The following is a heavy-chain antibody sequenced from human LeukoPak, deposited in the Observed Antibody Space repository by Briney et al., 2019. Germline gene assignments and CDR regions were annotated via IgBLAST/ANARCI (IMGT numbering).Heavy chain of an antibody. D-gene: IGHD1-1*01. Sequence: PGGSLRLSCAASGFTFSSYSMNWVRQAPGKGLEWVSSISSSSSYIYYADSVKGRFTISRDNAKNSLYLQMNSLRPEDTAVYYCARDQDWNDRGGLDYWGQGTLVTVSS. CDR1: GFTFSSYS. V-gene: IGHV3-21*01. CDR3: ARDQDWNDRGGLDY. J-gene: IGHJ4*02. CDR2: ISSSSSYI.